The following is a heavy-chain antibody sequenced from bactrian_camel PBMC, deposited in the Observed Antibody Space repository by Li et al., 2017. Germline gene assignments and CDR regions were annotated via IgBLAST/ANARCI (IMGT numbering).Heavy chain of an antibody. CDR3: AAAKIGFPSLAHYLYTE. V-gene: IGHV3S1*01. D-gene: IGHD5*01. CDR2: ISARATET. Sequence: HVQLVESGGGSVQTGGSLRLSCAASGFTFSKSSMSWVRQTPGKGYEWVSGISARATETRYADSVKGRFTISRDNAKNSVYLQMDSLKPADTAMYYCAAAKIGFPSLAHYLYTEWGPGTQVTVS. CDR1: GFTFSKSS. J-gene: IGHJ4*01.